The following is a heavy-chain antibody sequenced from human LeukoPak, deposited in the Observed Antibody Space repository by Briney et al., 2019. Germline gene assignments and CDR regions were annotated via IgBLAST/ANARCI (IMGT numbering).Heavy chain of an antibody. CDR2: IKQDGSEK. D-gene: IGHD3-10*01. CDR3: ARILLRSESFYNPSDC. Sequence: GGSLRLSCAVSGFTSSNYWMSWVRQAPGKGLEWVASIKQDGSEKNYVDSVKGRFTISRDNAKNSLYLQMNSLRAEDTAVYFCARILLRSESFYNPSDCWGQGTLVTVSS. V-gene: IGHV3-7*01. J-gene: IGHJ4*02. CDR1: GFTSSNYW.